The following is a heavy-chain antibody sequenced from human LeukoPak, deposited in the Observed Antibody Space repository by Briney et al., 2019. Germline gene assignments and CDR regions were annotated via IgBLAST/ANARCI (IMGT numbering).Heavy chain of an antibody. CDR3: ARVAGSGTPYSNHYHYYMDV. J-gene: IGHJ6*03. Sequence: ASVKVSCKASGYTFPDYAISWVRQAPGQGLEWMGWMSAYNGNTAYAQKFKGRVIMTRDTSSSTAYMELKSLRSDDTAVFYCARVAGSGTPYSNHYHYYMDVWGEGTTVTVSS. CDR1: GYTFPDYA. V-gene: IGHV1-18*01. D-gene: IGHD3-10*01. CDR2: MSAYNGNT.